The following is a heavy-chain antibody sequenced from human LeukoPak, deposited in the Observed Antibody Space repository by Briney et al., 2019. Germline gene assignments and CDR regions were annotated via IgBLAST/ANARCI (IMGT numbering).Heavy chain of an antibody. Sequence: GGSLRLSCAASGFTFSSYAMSWVRQAPGKGLEWVSAISGSGGSTYYADSVKGRFTISRDNSKNTLYLQMNSLKTEDTAVYYCTTNRPWIEDYVWGSYRSGEDYWGQGTLVTVSS. CDR1: GFTFSSYA. CDR2: ISGSGGST. V-gene: IGHV3-23*01. J-gene: IGHJ4*02. D-gene: IGHD3-16*02. CDR3: TTNRPWIEDYVWGSYRSGEDY.